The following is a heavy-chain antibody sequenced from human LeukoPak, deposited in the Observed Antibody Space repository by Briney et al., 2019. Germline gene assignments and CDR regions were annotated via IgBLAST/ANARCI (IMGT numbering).Heavy chain of an antibody. J-gene: IGHJ6*04. D-gene: IGHD2-15*01. CDR1: GFTFSSYS. CDR3: VRSVCSGSNCNYYYYGMDV. V-gene: IGHV3-21*01. Sequence: PGGSLRLSCAASGFTFSSYSMNWVRQAPGKGLEWVSFICSSSSYIYYTDSVKGRFTISRDNAKNTLYLQMNSLRAEDTAVYYCVRSVCSGSNCNYYYYGMDVWGKGTTVTVSS. CDR2: ICSSSSYI.